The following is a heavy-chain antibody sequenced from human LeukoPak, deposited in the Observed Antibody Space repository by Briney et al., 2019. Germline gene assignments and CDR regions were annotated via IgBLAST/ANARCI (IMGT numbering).Heavy chain of an antibody. CDR2: IKSKTDGETA. J-gene: IGHJ5*02. Sequence: GGSLTLSCAASGFTFSNAWMAWVRQVPGKGLEWLGRIKSKTDGETADYAAPVRGRFFISRDDRKDTLYVEINSLKTEDTGIYYCTIVLRPYRGSGYRNWFYPWGRGTLVTVSS. CDR3: TIVLRPYRGSGYRNWFYP. CDR1: GFTFSNAW. V-gene: IGHV3-15*01. D-gene: IGHD3-22*01.